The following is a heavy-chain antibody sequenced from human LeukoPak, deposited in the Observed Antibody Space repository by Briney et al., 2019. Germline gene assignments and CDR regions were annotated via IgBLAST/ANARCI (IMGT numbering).Heavy chain of an antibody. CDR3: AKRGVVVRVILVGFHKEAYYFDS. CDR1: GITLSNYG. Sequence: GGSLRLSCAVSGITLSNYGMSWVRQAPGKGLEWVAGISGSGGATNYADSVKGRFTISRDNAKNTLYLQMNSLRAEDTAVYFCAKRGVVVRVILVGFHKEAYYFDSWGQGALVTVSS. J-gene: IGHJ4*02. D-gene: IGHD2-21*01. CDR2: ISGSGGAT. V-gene: IGHV3-23*01.